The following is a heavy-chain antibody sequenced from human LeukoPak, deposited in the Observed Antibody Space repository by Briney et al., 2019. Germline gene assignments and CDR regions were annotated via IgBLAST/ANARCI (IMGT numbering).Heavy chain of an antibody. CDR1: GFTFSSYA. CDR3: ATIAVVVTYTGDAFDI. J-gene: IGHJ3*02. D-gene: IGHD2-21*02. CDR2: ISGSGGST. V-gene: IGHV3-23*01. Sequence: HPGGSLRLSCAAPGFTFSSYAMSWVRQAPGKGLEWVSAISGSGGSTYYADSVKGRFTISRDNSKNTLYLQMNSLRAEDTAVYYCATIAVVVTYTGDAFDIWGQGTMVTVSS.